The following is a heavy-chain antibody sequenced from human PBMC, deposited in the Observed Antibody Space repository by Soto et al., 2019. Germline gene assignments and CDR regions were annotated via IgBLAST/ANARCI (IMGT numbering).Heavy chain of an antibody. CDR2: ISSNGGST. CDR1: GSTFSSYA. Sequence: HPGGSLRLSCSASGSTFSSYAMHWVRQAPGKGLEYVSAISSNGGSTYYADSVKGRFTISRDNSKNTLYLQMSSLRAEDTAVYYCVKGCIDDSSGYYIPGDYWGQGTLVTVSS. CDR3: VKGCIDDSSGYYIPGDY. V-gene: IGHV3-64D*06. J-gene: IGHJ4*02. D-gene: IGHD3-22*01.